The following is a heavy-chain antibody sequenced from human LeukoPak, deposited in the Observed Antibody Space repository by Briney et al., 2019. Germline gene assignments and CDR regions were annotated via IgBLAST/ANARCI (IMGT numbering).Heavy chain of an antibody. J-gene: IGHJ5*02. V-gene: IGHV1-18*01. CDR2: ISAYNGNT. CDR3: ARDFYYDSSGLSNWFDP. CDR1: GYTFTSYG. Sequence: ASVKVSCKASGYTFTSYGISWVRQAPGQGLEWMGWISAYNGNTNYAQKLQGRVTMTTDTSTSTAYMELRSLRSEDTAVYYCARDFYYDSSGLSNWFDPWGQGTLVTVSS. D-gene: IGHD3-22*01.